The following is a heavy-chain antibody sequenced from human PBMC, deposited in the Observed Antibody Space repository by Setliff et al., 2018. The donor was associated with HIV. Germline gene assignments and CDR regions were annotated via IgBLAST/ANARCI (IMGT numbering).Heavy chain of an antibody. CDR3: ARDPAFGAFDI. J-gene: IGHJ3*02. V-gene: IGHV3-7*04. Sequence: GGSLRLSCTASGFTFSSSWMTWVRQAPGRGLEYVAGMNRDGSEKGYADSVKGRFSISRDNAKNSLYLQMSSLRTEDTAVYFCARDPAFGAFDIWGQGTMVTVSS. CDR1: GFTFSSSW. D-gene: IGHD3-10*01. CDR2: MNRDGSEK.